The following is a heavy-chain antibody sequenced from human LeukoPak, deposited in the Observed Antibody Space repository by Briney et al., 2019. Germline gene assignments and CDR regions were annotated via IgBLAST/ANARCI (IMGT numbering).Heavy chain of an antibody. D-gene: IGHD3-3*01. J-gene: IGHJ4*02. V-gene: IGHV1-8*01. Sequence: GASVKVSCKASGYTFTSYDINWVRQATGQGLAWMGWMNPNSGNTGYAQKFQGRVTMTRNTSISTAYMELSSLRSEDTAVYYCARGDYDFWSGPHPFDYWGQGTLVTVSS. CDR3: ARGDYDFWSGPHPFDY. CDR2: MNPNSGNT. CDR1: GYTFTSYD.